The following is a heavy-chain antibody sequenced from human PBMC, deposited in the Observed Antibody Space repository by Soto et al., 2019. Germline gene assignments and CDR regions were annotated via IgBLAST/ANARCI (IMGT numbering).Heavy chain of an antibody. D-gene: IGHD6-6*01. Sequence: GGSLRLSCAASGFTVSSNYMSWVRQAPGKGLEWVSVIYSGGSTYYADSVKGRFTISRDNSKNTLYLQMNSLRAEDTAVYYCARADTYSSSSGVYFDYWGQGTLVTVSS. V-gene: IGHV3-66*01. CDR1: GFTVSSNY. J-gene: IGHJ4*02. CDR3: ARADTYSSSSGVYFDY. CDR2: IYSGGST.